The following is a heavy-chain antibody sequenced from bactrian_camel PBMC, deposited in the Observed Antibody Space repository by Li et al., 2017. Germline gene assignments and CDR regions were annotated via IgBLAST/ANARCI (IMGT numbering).Heavy chain of an antibody. J-gene: IGHJ4*01. CDR3: VRDALWLAGYYSTNDWAY. D-gene: IGHD4*01. CDR1: GFTFSSYW. V-gene: IGHV3S1*01. Sequence: HVQLVESGGGLVQPGGSLRLSCAASGFTFSSYWMYWVRQAPGKGLEWVSAISASGGTTIYADSVKGRSTISRDNAKNTVYLQMNSLKPEDTAVHYCVRDALWLAGYYSTNDWAYWGQGTQVTVS. CDR2: ISASGGTT.